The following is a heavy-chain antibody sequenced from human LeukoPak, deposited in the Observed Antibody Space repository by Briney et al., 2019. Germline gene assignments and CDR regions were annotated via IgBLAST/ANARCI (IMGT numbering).Heavy chain of an antibody. J-gene: IGHJ4*02. CDR2: INPSGGST. V-gene: IGHV1-46*01. D-gene: IGHD2-2*01. Sequence: ASVKVSCKASGYTFTSYYMHWVRHAPGQGLEWMGIINPSGGSTSYAQKFQGRVTMTRDTSTSTVYMELSSLRSEDTAVYYCTRGGYCSSTSCLDFDYWGQGTLVTVSP. CDR3: TRGGYCSSTSCLDFDY. CDR1: GYTFTSYY.